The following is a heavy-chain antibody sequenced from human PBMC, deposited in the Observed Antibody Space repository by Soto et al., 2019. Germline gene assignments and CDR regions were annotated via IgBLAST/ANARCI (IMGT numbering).Heavy chain of an antibody. V-gene: IGHV4-34*01. CDR1: GGSFSGYY. CDR2: INHSGST. D-gene: IGHD1-26*01. J-gene: IGHJ4*02. Sequence: QVQLQQWGAGLLKPSETLSLTCAVYGGSFSGYYWSWIRQPPGQGLEWIGEINHSGSTNYNPFLKNRVTLSVDTSKNQFSLKLSSVPAADTAVYYCARLGPIIAGLVGAVYYWGQGTLVIVAS. CDR3: ARLGPIIAGLVGAVYY.